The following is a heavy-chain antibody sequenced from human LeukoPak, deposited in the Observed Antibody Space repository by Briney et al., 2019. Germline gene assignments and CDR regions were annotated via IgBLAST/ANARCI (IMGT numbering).Heavy chain of an antibody. V-gene: IGHV4-4*07. CDR2: IYTSGST. CDR3: ARDLDYDSSGYYLVLPT. CDR1: GGSICSYY. D-gene: IGHD3-22*01. Sequence: SETLSLTXTVSGGSICSYYWSWIRQPAGKGLEWIGRIYTSGSTNYNPSLKSRVTMSVDTSKNQFSLKLSSVTAADTAVYYCARDLDYDSSGYYLVLPTWGQGTLVTVSS. J-gene: IGHJ5*02.